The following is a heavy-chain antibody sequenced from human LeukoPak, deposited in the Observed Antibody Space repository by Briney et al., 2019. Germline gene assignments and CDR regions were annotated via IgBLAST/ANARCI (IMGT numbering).Heavy chain of an antibody. Sequence: ASVKVSCKASGYTFTNYGISWVRQAPGQGLEWMGWISAYNGNTNYAQKLQGRVTMTTDTSTSTAYMELRNLRSEDTAVYSCARDPLSTVTRPFDYWGQGTLVTVSS. CDR1: GYTFTNYG. V-gene: IGHV1-18*01. J-gene: IGHJ4*02. CDR3: ARDPLSTVTRPFDY. D-gene: IGHD4-11*01. CDR2: ISAYNGNT.